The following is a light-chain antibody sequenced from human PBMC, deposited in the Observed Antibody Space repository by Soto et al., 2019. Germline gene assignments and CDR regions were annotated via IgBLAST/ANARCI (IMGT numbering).Light chain of an antibody. CDR3: QVLDTTTDHVI. Sequence: SYELTQPPSVSVAPGQTATISCGGNNIGSERVHWYQQKPGQAPVLLVYDDTDRPSGIPERFSGSNSGNSATLTISRVGAGDEADYYCQVLDTTTDHVIFGGGTKVTVL. CDR2: DDT. V-gene: IGLV3-21*02. J-gene: IGLJ2*01. CDR1: NIGSER.